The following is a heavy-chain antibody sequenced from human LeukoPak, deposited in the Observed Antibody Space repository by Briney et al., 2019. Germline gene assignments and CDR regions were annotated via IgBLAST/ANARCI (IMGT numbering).Heavy chain of an antibody. CDR3: ARDHYYDKAFDI. V-gene: IGHV3-48*03. Sequence: QAGGSLRLSCAASGFTLTSYEMNWVRQAPGRGLDWDSYISSSGSTIYYADSVKGRFTISRDNAKNSLYLQMNSLRAEDTAVYYCARDHYYDKAFDIWGQGTMVTVSS. D-gene: IGHD3-22*01. J-gene: IGHJ3*02. CDR2: ISSSGSTI. CDR1: GFTLTSYE.